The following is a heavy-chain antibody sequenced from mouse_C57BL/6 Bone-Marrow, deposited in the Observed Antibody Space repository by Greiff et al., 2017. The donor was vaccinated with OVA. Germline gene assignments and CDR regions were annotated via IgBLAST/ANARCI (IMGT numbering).Heavy chain of an antibody. Sequence: EVQLQESGGDLVKPGGSLKLSCAASGFTFSSYGMSWVRQTPDKRLEWVATISSGGSYTYYPDSVQGRFTISRDNAKNTLYLQLSRLKSEDTAMYYCARHGDYGSFFDYWGQGTTLTVSS. CDR3: ARHGDYGSFFDY. V-gene: IGHV5-6*01. CDR1: GFTFSSYG. J-gene: IGHJ2*01. D-gene: IGHD1-1*01. CDR2: ISSGGSYT.